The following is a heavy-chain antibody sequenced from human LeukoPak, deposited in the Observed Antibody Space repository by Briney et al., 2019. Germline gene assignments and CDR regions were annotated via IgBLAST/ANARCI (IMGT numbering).Heavy chain of an antibody. J-gene: IGHJ4*02. CDR1: GFTFSSYW. V-gene: IGHV3-74*01. Sequence: GGSLRLSCAASGFTFSSYWMHWVRQAPGKGLVWVSRINSDGSSTSYADSVKGRSTISRDNAKNTLYLQMNSLRAEDTAVYYCARVDSTMVRGVIDYWGQGTLVTVSS. CDR3: ARVDSTMVRGVIDY. D-gene: IGHD3-10*01. CDR2: INSDGSST.